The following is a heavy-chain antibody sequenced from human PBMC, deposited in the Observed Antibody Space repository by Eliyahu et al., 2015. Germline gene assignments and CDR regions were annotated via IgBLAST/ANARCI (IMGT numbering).Heavy chain of an antibody. J-gene: IGHJ4*02. CDR3: ARGGWYTPGFDG. Sequence: QVQLQESGPGLVRPSGTLSLTCVVSGGPVSNTGWWSWVRQPPGKGLEWIGEINHQGSTSYNPSLKSRVTMSLDKSKNQFSLTLTSLTDADTAVYHCARGGWYTPGFDGWGQGILVTVSS. D-gene: IGHD1-1*01. V-gene: IGHV4-4*02. CDR1: GGPVSNTGW. CDR2: INHQGST.